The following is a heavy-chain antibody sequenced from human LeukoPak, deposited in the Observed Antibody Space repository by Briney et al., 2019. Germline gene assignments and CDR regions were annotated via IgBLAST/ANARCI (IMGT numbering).Heavy chain of an antibody. V-gene: IGHV1-2*02. Sequence: GASVKVSCKASGYTFTGYYMHWVRQAPGQGLEWMGWINPNSGGTNYAQKFQRRVTMTRDTSISTAYMELSRLSSDDTAVYYCATLPWEIYDYGAPRDYWGQGTLVTVSS. CDR2: INPNSGGT. J-gene: IGHJ4*02. CDR1: GYTFTGYY. D-gene: IGHD4-17*01. CDR3: ATLPWEIYDYGAPRDY.